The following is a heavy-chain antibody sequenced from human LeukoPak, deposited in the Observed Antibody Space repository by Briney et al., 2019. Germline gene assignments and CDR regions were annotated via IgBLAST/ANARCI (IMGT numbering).Heavy chain of an antibody. CDR3: ARRRGTSLGWFDP. J-gene: IGHJ5*02. CDR1: GFTFSRYA. D-gene: IGHD2-2*01. V-gene: IGHV4-38-2*01. Sequence: PGGSLRLSCAASGFTFSRYAMTWVRQPPGKGLEWIGSIYYSGSTYYNPSLKSRVTISVDTSKNQFSLKLSSVTAADTAVYYCARRRGTSLGWFDPWGQGTLVTVSS. CDR2: IYYSGST.